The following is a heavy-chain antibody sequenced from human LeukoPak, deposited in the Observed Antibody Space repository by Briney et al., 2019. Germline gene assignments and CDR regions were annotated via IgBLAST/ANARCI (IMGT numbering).Heavy chain of an antibody. J-gene: IGHJ4*02. Sequence: PGGSLRLSCAASGFTFSSYGMHWVRQAPGKGLEWVAFIRYDGSNKYYADSVKGRFTISRDNSKNTLYLQMKSLRAEDTAVYYCAKGRGKDGQNLFDYWGQGTLITVSS. V-gene: IGHV3-30*02. CDR2: IRYDGSNK. D-gene: IGHD5-24*01. CDR3: AKGRGKDGQNLFDY. CDR1: GFTFSSYG.